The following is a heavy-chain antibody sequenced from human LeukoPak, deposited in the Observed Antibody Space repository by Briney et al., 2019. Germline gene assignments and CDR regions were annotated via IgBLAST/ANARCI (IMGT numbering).Heavy chain of an antibody. CDR3: ARGGPGASRATYYYYYMDV. V-gene: IGHV4-34*01. J-gene: IGHJ6*03. D-gene: IGHD1-26*01. Sequence: SETLSLTCAVYGGSSSGYYWSWIRQPPGKGLEWIGEINHSGSTNYNPSLKSRVTISVDTSKNQFSLKLSSVTAADTAVYYCARGGPGASRATYYYYYMDVWGKGTTVTVSS. CDR1: GGSSSGYY. CDR2: INHSGST.